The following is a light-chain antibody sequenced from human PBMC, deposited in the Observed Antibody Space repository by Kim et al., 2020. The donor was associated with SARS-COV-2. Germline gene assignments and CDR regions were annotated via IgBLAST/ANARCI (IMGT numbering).Light chain of an antibody. V-gene: IGLV3-1*01. CDR1: NLGNRY. Sequence: SYELTQPPSASVSPGQTATIVCSGDNLGNRYVYLYRQRPGQSPVLVIYQDNKRPPGIPERFSGSTAGNTATLTISETQAMDEAAYYCQTLDGASRVFGGG. CDR2: QDN. J-gene: IGLJ3*02. CDR3: QTLDGASRV.